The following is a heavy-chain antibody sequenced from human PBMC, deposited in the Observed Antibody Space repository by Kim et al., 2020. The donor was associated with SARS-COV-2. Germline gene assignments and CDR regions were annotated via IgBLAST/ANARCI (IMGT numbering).Heavy chain of an antibody. CDR2: IIPIFGTA. CDR1: GGTFSSYA. CDR3: ARSRHEYSSSSGAFDI. J-gene: IGHJ3*02. Sequence: SVKVSCKASGGTFSSYAISWVRQAPGQGLEWMGGIIPIFGTANYAQKFQGRVTITADESTSTAYMELSSLRSEDTAVYYCARSRHEYSSSSGAFDIWGQGTMVTVSS. V-gene: IGHV1-69*13. D-gene: IGHD6-6*01.